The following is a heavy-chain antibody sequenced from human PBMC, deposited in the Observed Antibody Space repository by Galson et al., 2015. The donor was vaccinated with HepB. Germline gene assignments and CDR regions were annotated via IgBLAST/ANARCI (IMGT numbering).Heavy chain of an antibody. CDR2: INPSGGST. V-gene: IGHV1-46*01. Sequence: SVKVSCKASGYTFTSYYMHWVRQAPGQGLEWMGIINPSGGSTSYAQKFQGRVTMTRDTSTSTVYMELSSLRSEDTAVYYCARDRKRYCSSTSCSTTGYYMDVWGKGTTVTVSS. D-gene: IGHD2-2*02. CDR3: ARDRKRYCSSTSCSTTGYYMDV. CDR1: GYTFTSYY. J-gene: IGHJ6*03.